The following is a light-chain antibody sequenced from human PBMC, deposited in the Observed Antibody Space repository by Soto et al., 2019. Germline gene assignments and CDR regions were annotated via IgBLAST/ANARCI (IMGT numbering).Light chain of an antibody. CDR2: GAS. CDR1: QSVGRN. CDR3: QQYNHWPPLT. J-gene: IGKJ4*01. V-gene: IGKV3-15*01. Sequence: EIVMTQSPATLSVSPGERATLSCRASQSVGRNLAWYQQKPGQAPRLLIYGASTRATGIPARFSGSGSGTKFTLTISSLQSEDLAIYSCQQYNHWPPLTFGGGTKVEIK.